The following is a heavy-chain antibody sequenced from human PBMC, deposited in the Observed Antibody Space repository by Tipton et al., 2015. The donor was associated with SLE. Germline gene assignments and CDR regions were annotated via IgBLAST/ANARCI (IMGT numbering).Heavy chain of an antibody. J-gene: IGHJ4*02. D-gene: IGHD5-24*01. CDR1: GYTFTSFD. V-gene: IGHV1-8*01. CDR2: MNPNSGNT. CDR3: ARAPPQLGFDY. Sequence: QSGPAVKKPGASVKVSCKASGYTFTSFDINWVRQATGQGLEWMGWMNPNSGNTAYAQKIQGRVTMTRDTSISTAYMELSSLRSEDTAVYYCARAPPQLGFDYCGQGTLVTVSS.